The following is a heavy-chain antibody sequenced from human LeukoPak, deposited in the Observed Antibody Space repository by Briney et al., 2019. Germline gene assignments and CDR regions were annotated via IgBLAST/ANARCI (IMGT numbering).Heavy chain of an antibody. CDR1: GGSISRSSYY. CDR2: IYYSGST. V-gene: IGHV4-39*01. J-gene: IGHJ4*02. Sequence: PSETLSLTCTISGGSISRSSYYWGWIRQPPGKGLEWIGSIYYSGSTYYNPSLKCRVTISVDTSKNQFSLKLSSVTAADTAVYYCAKSRWSWFGEVDYWGQGTLVTVSS. CDR3: AKSRWSWFGEVDY. D-gene: IGHD3-10*01.